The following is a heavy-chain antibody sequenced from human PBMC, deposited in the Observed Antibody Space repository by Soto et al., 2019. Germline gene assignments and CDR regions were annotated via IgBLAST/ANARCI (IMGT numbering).Heavy chain of an antibody. V-gene: IGHV4-30-2*01. CDR1: GGSISSGGYS. Sequence: QLQLQESGSGLVKPSQTLSLTCAVSGGSISSGGYSWSWIRQPPGKGLEWIGYIYHSGSTYYNPSLNSPVTISIDRSKNEFSQKMSPGSAADTAVYYCARGGNPWTTFDYWGQGTLVTLSS. CDR2: IYHSGST. CDR3: ARGGNPWTTFDY. J-gene: IGHJ4*02. D-gene: IGHD4-17*01.